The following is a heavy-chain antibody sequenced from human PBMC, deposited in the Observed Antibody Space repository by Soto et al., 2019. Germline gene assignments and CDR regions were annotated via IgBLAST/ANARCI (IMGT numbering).Heavy chain of an antibody. CDR2: IGTSGTPT. J-gene: IGHJ3*02. D-gene: IGHD2-8*02. CDR3: TRILASSRRDALDI. V-gene: IGHV3-23*01. CDR1: GFTFRNYA. Sequence: DVQLLESGGDLVQPGGSLRLSCIASGFTFRNYAMAWVRQAPGEDLEWVSAIGTSGTPTLYADSVKSRFSISRDDYSNTVSLQMNSLGVEDTATYYCTRILASSRRDALDIWGQGTTVTVSS.